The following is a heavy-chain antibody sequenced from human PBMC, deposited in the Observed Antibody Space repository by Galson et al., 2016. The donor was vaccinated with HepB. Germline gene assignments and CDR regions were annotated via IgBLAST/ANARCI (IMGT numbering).Heavy chain of an antibody. CDR2: ISSTSNTL. J-gene: IGHJ6*03. D-gene: IGHD2-2*02. CDR1: GFAFSNYS. V-gene: IGHV3-48*02. Sequence: SLRLSCAASGFAFSNYSMNWVRQAPGKGLEWVSYISSTSNTLYYADSVKGRFTISRDNAKSSLFLQMNSLRDEDTAVYFCAREYQLLYGQDFYYYYYMDVWGTGTTVTVSS. CDR3: AREYQLLYGQDFYYYYYMDV.